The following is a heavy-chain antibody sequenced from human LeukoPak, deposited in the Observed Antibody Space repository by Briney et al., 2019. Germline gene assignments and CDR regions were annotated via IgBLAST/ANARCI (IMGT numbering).Heavy chain of an antibody. D-gene: IGHD3-22*01. J-gene: IGHJ3*02. Sequence: SETLSLTCTVSGYSISSGYYWCWVRQPPGRALEWIGNIFYSGSTYYSPSLKSRVTISLDTSRNQFSLKLNSVTAADTAVYYCAKSNGYGLIDIWGQGTMFTVSS. CDR3: AKSNGYGLIDI. V-gene: IGHV4-38-2*02. CDR2: IFYSGST. CDR1: GYSISSGYY.